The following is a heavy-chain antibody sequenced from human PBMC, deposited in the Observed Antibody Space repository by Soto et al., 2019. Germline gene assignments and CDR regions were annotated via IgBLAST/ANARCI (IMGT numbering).Heavy chain of an antibody. V-gene: IGHV3-30*03. CDR1: GFTFSDYV. J-gene: IGHJ4*02. D-gene: IGHD3-22*01. Sequence: QVQLVESGGGVVQPGRSLRLSCAASGFTFSDYVMHWVRQVPGKGLEWVAVISHDERIKYYADSVKGRFTISRDNSNNMLYLQMDSLQTEDPARYSCARRLEGASSDLLDFWGQGTLVTVSS. CDR2: ISHDERIK. CDR3: ARRLEGASSDLLDF.